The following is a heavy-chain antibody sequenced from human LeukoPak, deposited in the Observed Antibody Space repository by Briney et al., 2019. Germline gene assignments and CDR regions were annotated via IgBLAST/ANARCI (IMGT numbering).Heavy chain of an antibody. V-gene: IGHV1-2*02. Sequence: GASVKVSCKASGDTFTNYYMHWVRQAPGQGLEWMGWINPNSGGTNYAQKFQGRVTMTRDTSISTAYMELSRLRSDDTAVYYCARDVVTPTEYFDYWGQEPWSPSPQ. CDR2: INPNSGGT. CDR1: GDTFTNYY. CDR3: ARDVVTPTEYFDY. D-gene: IGHD4-23*01. J-gene: IGHJ4*01.